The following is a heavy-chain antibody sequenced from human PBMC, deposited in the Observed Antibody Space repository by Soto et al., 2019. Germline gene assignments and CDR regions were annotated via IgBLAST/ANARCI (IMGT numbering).Heavy chain of an antibody. V-gene: IGHV4-34*01. Sequence: QVQLQQWGAGLLKPSETLSLTCAVYGGSFSGYYWSWIRQPPGKGLEWIGEINHSGSTNYNPSLKSRVTISVDTSKNQFSLKLSSVTAADTAVYYCARIQRWLQVGVDYWGQGTLVTVSS. D-gene: IGHD5-12*01. CDR3: ARIQRWLQVGVDY. CDR2: INHSGST. J-gene: IGHJ4*02. CDR1: GGSFSGYY.